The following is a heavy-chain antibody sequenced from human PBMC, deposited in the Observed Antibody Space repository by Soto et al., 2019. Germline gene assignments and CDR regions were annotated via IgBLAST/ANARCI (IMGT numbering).Heavy chain of an antibody. CDR3: AGYSAGAYYDVLLRGFDP. J-gene: IGHJ5*02. CDR1: GGTFSSYA. CDR2: ITPIFGTA. Sequence: GASVKVSCKASGGTFSSYAISWLREPPGQGLEWMGGITPIFGTATYAQRFQGRVTFTADESTSTAYMKLSSLGPADTAVYYCAGYSAGAYYDVLLRGFDPWGQGTLVTVS. D-gene: IGHD3-22*01. V-gene: IGHV1-69*13.